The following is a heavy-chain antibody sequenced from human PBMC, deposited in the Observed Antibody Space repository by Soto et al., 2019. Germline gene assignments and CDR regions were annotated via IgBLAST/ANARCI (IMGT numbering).Heavy chain of an antibody. Sequence: PGGSLRLSCAASGFTVSSNYMSWVRQAPGKGLEWVSVIYSGGSTYYADSVKGRFTISRDNSKNTLYLQMNSLRAEDTAVYYCARELIYSGSYFDYWGQGTLVTVSS. CDR2: IYSGGST. J-gene: IGHJ4*02. CDR1: GFTVSSNY. CDR3: ARELIYSGSYFDY. V-gene: IGHV3-66*01. D-gene: IGHD1-26*01.